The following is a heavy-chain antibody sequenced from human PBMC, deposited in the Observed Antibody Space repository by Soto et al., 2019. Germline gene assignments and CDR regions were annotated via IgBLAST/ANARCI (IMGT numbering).Heavy chain of an antibody. Sequence: QVQLQESGPGLVKPSGTLSLTCAVSGGSISSSNWWSWVRQPPGKGLEWIGEIYHSGSTNYNPSLKSRVTISVDKSKNQFSLKLSSVTAADTAVYYCARDIRKYQLLWAIDYYYYGMDVWGQGTTVTVSS. D-gene: IGHD2-2*01. V-gene: IGHV4-4*02. CDR1: GGSISSSNW. CDR3: ARDIRKYQLLWAIDYYYYGMDV. CDR2: IYHSGST. J-gene: IGHJ6*02.